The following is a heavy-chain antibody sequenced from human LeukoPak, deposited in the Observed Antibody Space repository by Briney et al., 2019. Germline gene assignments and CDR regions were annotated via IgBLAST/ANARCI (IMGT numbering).Heavy chain of an antibody. CDR3: AAAYRYFYDRGGYFDY. CDR2: IVVGSGNT. J-gene: IGHJ4*02. CDR1: GFTFTTSA. D-gene: IGHD3-22*01. V-gene: IGHV1-58*02. Sequence: SVKVSCKASGFTFTTSAMQWVRQARGQRLEWIGWIVVGSGNTNYAQKFQERVTITRDMSTSTAYMELSSLRSEDTAVYYCAAAYRYFYDRGGYFDYWGQRTLVTVSS.